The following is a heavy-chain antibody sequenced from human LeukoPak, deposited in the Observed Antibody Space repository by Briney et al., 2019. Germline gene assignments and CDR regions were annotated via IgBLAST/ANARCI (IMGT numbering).Heavy chain of an antibody. CDR2: ISGSGGST. D-gene: IGHD2-2*01. Sequence: GGSLRLSCAASGFTFSSYAMSWVRQAPGKGLEWVSAISGSGGSTYYAGSVKGRFTISRDNSKNTLYLQMNSLRAEDTAVCYCAKYDRIVVVPAAIDYWGQGTLVTVSS. V-gene: IGHV3-23*01. J-gene: IGHJ4*02. CDR1: GFTFSSYA. CDR3: AKYDRIVVVPAAIDY.